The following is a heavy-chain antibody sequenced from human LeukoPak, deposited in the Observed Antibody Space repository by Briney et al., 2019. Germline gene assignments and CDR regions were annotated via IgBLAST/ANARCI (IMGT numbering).Heavy chain of an antibody. J-gene: IGHJ4*02. D-gene: IGHD6-19*01. V-gene: IGHV4-4*07. CDR2: IYTSGTT. CDR3: ARVLPYSSGWGVDY. Sequence: SETLSLTCTVSGGSISSYSWNWIRQPAGKGLEWIGRIYTSGTTTYNPSLKSRVTISVDTSKNQFSLNLISVTAADTAVYYCARVLPYSSGWGVDYWGQGALVTVSS. CDR1: GGSISSYS.